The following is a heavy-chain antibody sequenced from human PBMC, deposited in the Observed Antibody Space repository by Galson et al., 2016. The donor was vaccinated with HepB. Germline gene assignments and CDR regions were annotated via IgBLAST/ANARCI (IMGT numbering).Heavy chain of an antibody. CDR3: ARRSTNYYFGMAV. V-gene: IGHV4-59*08. J-gene: IGHJ6*02. Sequence: ETLSLTCSISGGSISSYYWSWIRQPPGKGLEWLGYINYSWNTYYNPSLKSRVTMSVDTSKNQFSLKLNSVTAADTAVYYCARRSTNYYFGMAVWGQGTTVTVSS. CDR1: GGSISSYY. CDR2: INYSWNT.